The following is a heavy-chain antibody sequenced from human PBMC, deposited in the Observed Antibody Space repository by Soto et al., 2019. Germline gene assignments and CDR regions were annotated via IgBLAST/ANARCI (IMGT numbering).Heavy chain of an antibody. V-gene: IGHV4-34*01. Sequence: SETLSLTCAVYGGSFSGYYWSWIRQPPGKGLEWIGEINHSGSTNYNPSLKSRVTISVDTSKNQFSLKLSSVTAADTAVYYCARGLDRFWSGGNWFYPWGQGTLVTVSS. CDR3: ARGLDRFWSGGNWFYP. CDR2: INHSGST. J-gene: IGHJ5*02. CDR1: GGSFSGYY. D-gene: IGHD3-3*01.